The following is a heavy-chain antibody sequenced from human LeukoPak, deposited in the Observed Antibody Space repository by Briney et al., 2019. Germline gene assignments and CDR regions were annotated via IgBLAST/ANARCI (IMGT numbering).Heavy chain of an antibody. J-gene: IGHJ4*02. CDR1: GGSISGYY. V-gene: IGHV4-59*08. D-gene: IGHD6-19*01. Sequence: PSETLSLTCTVSGGSISGYYWTWIRQPPGKGLEWIGYIYYTGVTSYNPSLKSRVTISVDTSKKQFSLKLTSVTAADTAVYYCARYGGSGWVIDNWGQGTLVTVSS. CDR2: IYYTGVT. CDR3: ARYGGSGWVIDN.